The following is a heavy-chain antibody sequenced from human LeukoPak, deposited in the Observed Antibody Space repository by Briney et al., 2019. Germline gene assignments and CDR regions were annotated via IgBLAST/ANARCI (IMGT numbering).Heavy chain of an antibody. V-gene: IGHV3-48*01. CDR1: GFTFSSYS. D-gene: IGHD3-3*01. J-gene: IGHJ4*02. CDR2: ISSSSSTI. Sequence: PGGSLRLSCAASGFTFSSYSMNWVRQAPGKGREWVSYISSSSSTIYYADSVKGRFTISRDNAKNSLYLQMNSLRAEDTAVYYCARGDFWSGYKFDYWGQGTLVTVSS. CDR3: ARGDFWSGYKFDY.